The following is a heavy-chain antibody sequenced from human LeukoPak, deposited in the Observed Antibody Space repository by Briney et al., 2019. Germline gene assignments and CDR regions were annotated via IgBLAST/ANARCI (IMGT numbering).Heavy chain of an antibody. V-gene: IGHV4-59*01. CDR2: IYYSGST. J-gene: IGHJ4*02. Sequence: SETLSLTCTVSGGSISSYYWSWIRQPPGKGLEWIGYIYYSGSTNYNPSLKSRVTISVDTSKNQFSLELSSVTAADTAVYYCARVTTVTTMDYWGQGTLVTVSS. CDR1: GGSISSYY. CDR3: ARVTTVTTMDY. D-gene: IGHD4-17*01.